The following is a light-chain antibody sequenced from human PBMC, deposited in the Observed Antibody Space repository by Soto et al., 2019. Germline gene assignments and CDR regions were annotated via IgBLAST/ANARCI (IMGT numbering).Light chain of an antibody. V-gene: IGKV1-5*01. CDR2: DAS. CDR1: RRISTW. Sequence: DTQMTQYHSNPPALVRDRVPITCRARRRISTWVAWYHRKPGQASKRLTYDASSVESVDPLRSSGSGSGTEFTLTISSLQPDNFATYYCQQHNSYSGTFGQGTKVDI. CDR3: QQHNSYSGT. J-gene: IGKJ1*01.